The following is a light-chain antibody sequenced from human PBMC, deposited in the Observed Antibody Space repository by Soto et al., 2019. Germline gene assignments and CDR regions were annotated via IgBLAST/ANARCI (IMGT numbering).Light chain of an antibody. V-gene: IGKV3-11*01. CDR2: DAS. Sequence: EILLTQSPASVSLSPGYRDTLYFRASQSVNNYVAWYQQKPGQAPRLLIYDASKRATGIPARFSGSGSGTDFTLTVSSLEPEDFVLYFCQQRSVWPITFGQGTRLEIK. CDR1: QSVNNY. CDR3: QQRSVWPIT. J-gene: IGKJ5*01.